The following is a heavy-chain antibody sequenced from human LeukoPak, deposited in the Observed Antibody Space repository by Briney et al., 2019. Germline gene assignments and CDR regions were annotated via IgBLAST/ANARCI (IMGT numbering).Heavy chain of an antibody. J-gene: IGHJ5*02. CDR1: GFTFDDYG. CDR2: INWNGGST. V-gene: IGHV3-20*04. Sequence: PGGSLRLSCAASGFTFDDYGMSWVRQAPGKGLEWVSGINWNGGSTGYADSVKGRFTISRDNAKNSLYLQMNSLRAEDTALYYCARERLGRITMVRGVMRWNNWFDPWGQGTLVTVSS. D-gene: IGHD3-10*01. CDR3: ARERLGRITMVRGVMRWNNWFDP.